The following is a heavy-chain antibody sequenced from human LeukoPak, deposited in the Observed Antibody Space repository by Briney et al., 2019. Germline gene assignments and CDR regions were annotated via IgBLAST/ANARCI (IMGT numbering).Heavy chain of an antibody. Sequence: GGSLRLSCAASGFTFSSYDMHWVRQAPGKGLEWVTYIRYDGSNKYYSNSVEGRFTISRDNAKNSLYLEMNSLRAEDTAVYYCARSRYDSSGYYGIIGDWGQGTLVTVSS. J-gene: IGHJ4*02. CDR1: GFTFSSYD. V-gene: IGHV3-30*02. D-gene: IGHD3-22*01. CDR3: ARSRYDSSGYYGIIGD. CDR2: IRYDGSNK.